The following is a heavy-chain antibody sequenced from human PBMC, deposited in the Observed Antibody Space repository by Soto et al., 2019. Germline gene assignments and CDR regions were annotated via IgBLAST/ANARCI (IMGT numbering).Heavy chain of an antibody. CDR3: ARESGMTTVTIWFPDNLFDP. D-gene: IGHD4-4*01. V-gene: IGHV3-30-3*01. J-gene: IGHJ5*02. CDR2: ISYDGSNK. Sequence: GGSLRLSCAASGFTFSSYAMHWVRQAPGKGLEWVAVISYDGSNKYYADSVKGRFTISRDNSKNTLYLQMNSLRAEDTAVYYCARESGMTTVTIWFPDNLFDPWGQGTLDTVSS. CDR1: GFTFSSYA.